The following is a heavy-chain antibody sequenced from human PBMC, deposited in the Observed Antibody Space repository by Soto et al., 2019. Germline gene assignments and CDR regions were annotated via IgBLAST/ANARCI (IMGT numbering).Heavy chain of an antibody. CDR1: AGTFSSHT. Sequence: GASVKVSCKTSAGTFSSHTVNWVRQAPGQGLEWMGAIIPLFGTTNYAQKFQDRVTITADVSTSTAYMELSSLKSDDTAVYYCATAGLRGSSPEKGGLPWGRGTLVTVSS. CDR2: IIPLFGTT. J-gene: IGHJ5*02. D-gene: IGHD1-26*01. V-gene: IGHV1-69*13. CDR3: ATAGLRGSSPEKGGLP.